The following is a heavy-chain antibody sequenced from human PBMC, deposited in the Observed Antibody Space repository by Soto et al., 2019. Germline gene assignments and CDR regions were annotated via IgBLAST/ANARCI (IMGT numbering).Heavy chain of an antibody. CDR3: ATRDGYMPFDY. D-gene: IGHD5-18*01. CDR2: ISSSSSYI. Sequence: EVQLVESGGGLVKPGGSLRLSCAASGFTFSSYSMNWVRQAPWKGLEWVSSISSSSSYIYYADSVKGRFTISRDNAKNSLYLQMNSLRAEDTAVYYCATRDGYMPFDYWGQGTLVTVSS. CDR1: GFTFSSYS. J-gene: IGHJ4*02. V-gene: IGHV3-21*01.